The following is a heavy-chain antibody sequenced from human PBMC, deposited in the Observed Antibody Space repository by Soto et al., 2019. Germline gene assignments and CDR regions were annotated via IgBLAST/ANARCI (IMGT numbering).Heavy chain of an antibody. CDR1: GFTLSDYP. Sequence: GGSLRLSCTASGFTLSDYPMSWFRQAPGKGLEWVAYIRTAAYGATTEYAASLRDRFTISRDDSKSITSLQMNSLKTEDTAVYYCTRAVRLSGDDFDIWGQGTMVTVSS. CDR3: TRAVRLSGDDFDI. V-gene: IGHV3-49*03. J-gene: IGHJ3*02. D-gene: IGHD2-21*02. CDR2: IRTAAYGATT.